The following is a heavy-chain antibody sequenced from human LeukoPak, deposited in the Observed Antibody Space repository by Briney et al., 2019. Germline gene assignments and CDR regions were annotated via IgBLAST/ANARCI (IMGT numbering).Heavy chain of an antibody. CDR2: INPSGGST. D-gene: IGHD2-15*01. CDR1: GYTFTSYY. Sequence: ASVKVSCKASGYTFTSYYMHWVRQAPGQGLEWMGIINPSGGSTSYAQKFQGRVTMTRDTSTSTAYMELRSLRSDDTAVYYCARGPYCSGGTCYSQYFDYWGQGTLVTVSS. J-gene: IGHJ4*02. CDR3: ARGPYCSGGTCYSQYFDY. V-gene: IGHV1-46*01.